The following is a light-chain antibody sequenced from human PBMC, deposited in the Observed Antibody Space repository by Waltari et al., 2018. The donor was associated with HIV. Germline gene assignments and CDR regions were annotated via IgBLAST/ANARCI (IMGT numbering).Light chain of an antibody. CDR3: HSYDGSNWV. J-gene: IGLJ3*02. V-gene: IGLV6-57*02. CDR2: EDS. Sequence: KFMLTQPHSVSESPGKMVTISCTGSSGSIARHYVQWYRQRPGSAPTTVIYEDSKRPSGVPDRFSGSIASSSNSASLTISGLRTEDEAHYYCHSYDGSNWVFGGGTKLTVL. CDR1: SGSIARHY.